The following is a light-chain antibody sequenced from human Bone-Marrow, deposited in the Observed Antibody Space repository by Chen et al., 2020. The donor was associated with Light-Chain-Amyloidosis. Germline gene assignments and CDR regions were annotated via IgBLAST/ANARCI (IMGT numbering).Light chain of an antibody. CDR3: QMWDSSSDRPV. Sequence: SYVLTQPSSVSVAPGQTAPIACGGNNIGSTSVHWYQQTPGQAPLLVVYDDSDRPSGLPARLSGSNFAKKATLVISRVEAGDDGGYYCQMWDSSSDRPVFGGEIKLTVL. V-gene: IGLV3-21*02. CDR1: NIGSTS. CDR2: DDS. J-gene: IGLJ3*02.